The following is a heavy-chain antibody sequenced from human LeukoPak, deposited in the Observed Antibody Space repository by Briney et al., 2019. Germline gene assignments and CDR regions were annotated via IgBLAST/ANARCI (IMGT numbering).Heavy chain of an antibody. CDR1: GVIVSSFA. V-gene: IGHV3-23*01. Sequence: PRGSLRLSSAASGVIVSSFAIRSACQAPGKGLEWVSSVSAGSGNTYYTDSVSGRFTISIDNSRNTLFMQMNSLRGDDTAVYYCARYRYDGDVYHLYAESWGQGTLVTVSP. CDR2: VSAGSGNT. J-gene: IGHJ5*02. CDR3: ARYRYDGDVYHLYAES. D-gene: IGHD5-12*01.